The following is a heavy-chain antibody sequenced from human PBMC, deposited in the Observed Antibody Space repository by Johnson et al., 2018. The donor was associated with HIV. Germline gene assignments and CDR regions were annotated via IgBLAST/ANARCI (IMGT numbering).Heavy chain of an antibody. CDR2: IRYDGSNK. D-gene: IGHD3-22*01. Sequence: QMLLVESGGGVVQPGGSLRLSCAASGFTFSSYGMHWVRQAPGKGLEWVAFIRYDGSNKYYADSVKGRFTISRDNSKNTLYLQMNSLRAEDTAVYYCAKGIVVGVRAFDIWGQGTMVTVSS. CDR3: AKGIVVGVRAFDI. CDR1: GFTFSSYG. V-gene: IGHV3-30*02. J-gene: IGHJ3*02.